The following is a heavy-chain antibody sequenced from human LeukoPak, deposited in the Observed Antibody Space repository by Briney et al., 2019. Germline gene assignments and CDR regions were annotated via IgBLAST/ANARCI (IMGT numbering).Heavy chain of an antibody. D-gene: IGHD3-3*01. CDR1: GYTFTSYG. J-gene: IGHJ4*02. CDR2: INPNSGGT. V-gene: IGHV1-18*01. Sequence: ASVKVSCKASGYTFTSYGISWVRQAPGQGLEWMGWINPNSGGTNYSQKLQGRVTMTTDTSTSTAYMELRSLRSDDTAVYYCAKTYYDFWSGYSPFDYWGQGTLVTVSS. CDR3: AKTYYDFWSGYSPFDY.